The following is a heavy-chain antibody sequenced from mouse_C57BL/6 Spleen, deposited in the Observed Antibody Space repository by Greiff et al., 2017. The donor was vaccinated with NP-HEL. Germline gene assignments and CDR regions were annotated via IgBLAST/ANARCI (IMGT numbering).Heavy chain of an antibody. D-gene: IGHD2-5*01. J-gene: IGHJ3*01. CDR1: GYTFTDYY. V-gene: IGHV1-19*01. Sequence: VQLQQSGPVLVKPGASVKMSCKASGYTFTDYYMNWVKQSHGKSLEWIGVINPYNGGTSYNQKFKGKATLTVDKSSSTAYMELNSLTSEDSAVYYCAAYYSNIWFAYWGQGTLVTVSA. CDR2: INPYNGGT. CDR3: AAYYSNIWFAY.